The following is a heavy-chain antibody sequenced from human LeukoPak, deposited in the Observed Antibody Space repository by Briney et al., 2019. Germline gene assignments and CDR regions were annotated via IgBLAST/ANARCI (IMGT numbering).Heavy chain of an antibody. CDR2: ISYDGSNK. Sequence: GGSLRLSCAASGFTFSSYAMHWVRQAPGKGLEWVAVISYDGSNKYYADSVKGRFTISRDNSKNTLYLQMNSLRVEDTAVYYCARGGHCNQVTDYWGQGTLVTVSS. D-gene: IGHD1-14*01. CDR1: GFTFSSYA. V-gene: IGHV3-30*14. J-gene: IGHJ4*02. CDR3: ARGGHCNQVTDY.